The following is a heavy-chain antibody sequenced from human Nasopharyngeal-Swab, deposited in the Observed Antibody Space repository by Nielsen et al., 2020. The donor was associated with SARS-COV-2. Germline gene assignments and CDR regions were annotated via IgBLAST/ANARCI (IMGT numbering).Heavy chain of an antibody. CDR3: ARAVAGYYYMDV. D-gene: IGHD6-19*01. V-gene: IGHV3-30-3*01. CDR1: GFTFSSYV. CDR2: ISYDGSNK. Sequence: GESLKISCAASGFTFSSYVMHWVRQAPGKGLEWVAVISYDGSNKYYADSVKGRFTISRDNSKNTLYLQMNSLRAEDTAVYYCARAVAGYYYMDVWGKGTTVTVSS. J-gene: IGHJ6*03.